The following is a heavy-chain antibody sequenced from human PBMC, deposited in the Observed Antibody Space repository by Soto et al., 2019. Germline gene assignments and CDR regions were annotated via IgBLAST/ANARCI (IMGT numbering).Heavy chain of an antibody. CDR3: AKGPAPILSVVTPNFDY. J-gene: IGHJ4*02. D-gene: IGHD3-22*01. V-gene: IGHV3-30*18. CDR1: GFTFSSYG. CDR2: ISYDGSNK. Sequence: QVQLVESGGGVVQPGRSLRLSCAASGFTFSSYGMHWVRQAPGKGLEWVAVISYDGSNKYYADSVKGRFTISRDNSKNTHYLQMNSLRAQETAVYYCAKGPAPILSVVTPNFDYRGKGTLVTVSS.